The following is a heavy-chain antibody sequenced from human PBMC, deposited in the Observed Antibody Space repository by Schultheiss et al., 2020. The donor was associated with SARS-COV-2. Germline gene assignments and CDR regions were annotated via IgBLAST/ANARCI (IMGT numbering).Heavy chain of an antibody. CDR3: ARGDGYYDSSGYYPPWFDP. J-gene: IGHJ5*02. CDR1: GGSISSYY. D-gene: IGHD3-22*01. V-gene: IGHV4-59*01. Sequence: GSLRLSCTVSGGSISSYYWSWIRQPPGKGLEWIGYIYYSGSTNYNPSLKSRVTISVDTSKNQFSLKLSSVTAADTAVYYCARGDGYYDSSGYYPPWFDPWGQGTLVTVSS. CDR2: IYYSGST.